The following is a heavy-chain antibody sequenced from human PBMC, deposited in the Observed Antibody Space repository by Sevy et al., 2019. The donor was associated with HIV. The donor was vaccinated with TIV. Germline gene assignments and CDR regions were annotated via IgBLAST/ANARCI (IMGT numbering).Heavy chain of an antibody. D-gene: IGHD6-13*01. Sequence: GESLKISCKGSGYSFTSYWIGWVRQMPGKGLEWMGIIYPGDSDTRYSPSFQGQVTISADKSISTAYLQWSSLKASDTAMYYGARHRAGIIAAAGNVDYWGQGTLVTVSS. V-gene: IGHV5-51*01. CDR1: GYSFTSYW. CDR3: ARHRAGIIAAAGNVDY. CDR2: IYPGDSDT. J-gene: IGHJ4*02.